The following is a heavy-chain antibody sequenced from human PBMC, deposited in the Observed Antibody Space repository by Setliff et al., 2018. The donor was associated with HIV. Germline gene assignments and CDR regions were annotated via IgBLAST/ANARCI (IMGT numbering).Heavy chain of an antibody. D-gene: IGHD5-12*01. CDR1: GYTFTGYY. CDR2: INPNSGGT. J-gene: IGHJ6*03. V-gene: IGHV1-2*02. CDR3: ARGDLARDYYYMDV. Sequence: ASVKVSCKASGYTFTGYYIHWVRQAPGQGLEWMGWINPNSGGTKYTQKFQGRVAMTRDASISTAYMELSSLRSDDTAAFYCARGDLARDYYYMDVWGKGTTVTVSS.